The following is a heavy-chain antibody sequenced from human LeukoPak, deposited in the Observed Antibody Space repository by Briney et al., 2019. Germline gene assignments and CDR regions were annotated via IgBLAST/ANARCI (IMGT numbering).Heavy chain of an antibody. D-gene: IGHD3-3*01. CDR1: GYTFTSYD. CDR2: INTNTGNP. Sequence: ASVKVSCKASGYTFTSYDINWVRQATGQGLEWMGWINTNTGNPTYAQGFTGRFVFSLDTSVSTAYLQISSLKAEDTAVYYCATAHGDLEWLPKFDYWGQGTLVTVSS. CDR3: ATAHGDLEWLPKFDY. J-gene: IGHJ4*02. V-gene: IGHV7-4-1*02.